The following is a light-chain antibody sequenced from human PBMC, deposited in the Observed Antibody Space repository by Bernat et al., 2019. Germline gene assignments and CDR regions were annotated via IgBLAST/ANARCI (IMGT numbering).Light chain of an antibody. J-gene: IGKJ4*01. CDR2: ASS. CDR1: RSISAY. Sequence: RATLSCRASRSISAYLAWYHQKPGQAPRLLIYASSSRHMGIPDMFTGSGSGTVFTLTITSLEPEDVGIYYCKQYYDEHTFGGGKKVEI. V-gene: IGKV3-11*01. CDR3: KQYYDEHT.